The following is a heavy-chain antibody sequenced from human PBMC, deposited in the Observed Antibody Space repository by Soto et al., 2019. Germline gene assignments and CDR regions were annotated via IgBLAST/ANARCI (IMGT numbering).Heavy chain of an antibody. V-gene: IGHV4-39*01. CDR1: GGSISSSSYY. CDR3: ARLQSYYGSGSYYTSAYYYYGMDV. CDR2: IYYSGST. J-gene: IGHJ6*02. D-gene: IGHD3-10*01. Sequence: ETLSLTCTVSGGSISSSSYYWGWIRQPPGKGLEWIGSIYYSGSTYYNPSLKSRVTISVDTSKNQFSLKLSSVTAADTAVYYCARLQSYYGSGSYYTSAYYYYGMDVWGQGTTVTVSS.